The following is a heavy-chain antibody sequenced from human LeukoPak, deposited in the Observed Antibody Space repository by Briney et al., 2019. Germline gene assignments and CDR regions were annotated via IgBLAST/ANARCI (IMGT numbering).Heavy chain of an antibody. Sequence: PSETLSLTCAVSGGSISSYYWSWIRQPPGKGLEWIGYIYYSGSTNYNPSLKSRVTISVDTSKNQFSLKLSSVTAADTAVYYCAGGSSQSDMDVWGQGTTVTVSS. J-gene: IGHJ6*02. V-gene: IGHV4-59*08. CDR1: GGSISSYY. CDR2: IYYSGST. CDR3: AGGSSQSDMDV.